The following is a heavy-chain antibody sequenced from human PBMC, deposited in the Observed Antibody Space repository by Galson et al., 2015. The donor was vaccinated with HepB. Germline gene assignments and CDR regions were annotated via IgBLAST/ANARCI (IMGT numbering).Heavy chain of an antibody. J-gene: IGHJ3*02. D-gene: IGHD6-13*01. CDR2: IIPIFGTA. Sequence: SVKVSCKASGGTFSSYAISWVRQAPGQGLEWMGGIIPIFGTANYAQKIQGRVTITADESTSTAYMELSSLRSEDTAVYYCARGELGVAAAGNDAFDIWGQGTMVTVSS. CDR1: GGTFSSYA. V-gene: IGHV1-69*13. CDR3: ARGELGVAAAGNDAFDI.